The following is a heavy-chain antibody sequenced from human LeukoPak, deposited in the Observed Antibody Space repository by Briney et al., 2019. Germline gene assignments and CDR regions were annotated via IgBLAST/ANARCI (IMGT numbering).Heavy chain of an antibody. Sequence: KPGASVNVSCKASGYTFTSYDINWVRQATGQGLEWTGWMNPNSGNTVYAQKFQGRVTMTRNTSISTAYMELSSLRSEDTAVYYCARLYGDYWYFDLWGRGTLVTVSS. CDR1: GYTFTSYD. J-gene: IGHJ2*01. CDR2: MNPNSGNT. D-gene: IGHD4-17*01. V-gene: IGHV1-8*01. CDR3: ARLYGDYWYFDL.